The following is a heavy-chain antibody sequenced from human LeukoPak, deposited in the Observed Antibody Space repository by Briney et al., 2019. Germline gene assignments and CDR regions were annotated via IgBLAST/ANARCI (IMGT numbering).Heavy chain of an antibody. D-gene: IGHD6-6*01. V-gene: IGHV3-23*01. Sequence: PGGSLRLSCAASGFTFDDYAMSWVRQAPGKGLEWVSAISGSGGSTYYADSVKGRFTISRDNSKNTLYLQMSSLRAEDTAVYYCAKDSSSQSFDYWGQGTLVTVSS. CDR2: ISGSGGST. CDR3: AKDSSSQSFDY. CDR1: GFTFDDYA. J-gene: IGHJ4*02.